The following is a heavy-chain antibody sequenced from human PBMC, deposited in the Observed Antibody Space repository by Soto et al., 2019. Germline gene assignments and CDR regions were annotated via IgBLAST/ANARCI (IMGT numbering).Heavy chain of an antibody. CDR2: ISSSGSTI. J-gene: IGHJ3*02. Sequence: GGSLRLSCAASGFTFSSYEMNWVRQAPGKGLEWVSYISSSGSTIYYADSVKGRFTISRENAKNSLYLQMNSLRAEDMAVYYCARDGGVSEYSSSGPDAFDIWGQGTMVTVSS. CDR3: ARDGGVSEYSSSGPDAFDI. CDR1: GFTFSSYE. D-gene: IGHD6-6*01. V-gene: IGHV3-48*03.